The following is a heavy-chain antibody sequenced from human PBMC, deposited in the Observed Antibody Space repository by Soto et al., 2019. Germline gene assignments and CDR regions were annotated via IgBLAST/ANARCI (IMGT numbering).Heavy chain of an antibody. D-gene: IGHD3-10*01. J-gene: IGHJ4*02. V-gene: IGHV3-23*01. CDR3: AKAGVRGVIGGWGDY. Sequence: EVQLLESGGGLVQPGGSLRLSCAASGFTFSSYAMSWVRQAPGKGLEWVSAISGSGGSTYYADSVKGRFTISRDNSKNTLYLQRNSLRAEDTAVYYCAKAGVRGVIGGWGDYWGQGTLVTVSS. CDR1: GFTFSSYA. CDR2: ISGSGGST.